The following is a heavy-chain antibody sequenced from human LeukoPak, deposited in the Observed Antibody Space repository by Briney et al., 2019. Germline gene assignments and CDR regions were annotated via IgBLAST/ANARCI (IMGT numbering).Heavy chain of an antibody. D-gene: IGHD5-18*01. Sequence: PGGSLRLSCAVSGLTFSSSWMDWVSQAPGKGLEWVASINTDGNKKYSGVSVKGLFTISRDNAENSLYLQMYSLRVEYTAFYYCARDLAYSRLDYWGQGMLVTVSS. CDR3: ARDLAYSRLDY. V-gene: IGHV3-7*01. CDR1: GLTFSSSW. CDR2: INTDGNKK. J-gene: IGHJ4*02.